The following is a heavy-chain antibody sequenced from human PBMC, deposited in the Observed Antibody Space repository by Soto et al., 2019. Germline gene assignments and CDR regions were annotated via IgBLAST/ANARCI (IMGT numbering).Heavy chain of an antibody. V-gene: IGHV3-64D*06. CDR1: GLTFSSYA. CDR3: VKAARITMIVVVEDAFDI. Sequence: GGSLRLSCSASGLTFSSYAMHWVRQAPGKGLEYVSAISSNGGSTYYADSVKGRFTISRDNSKNTLYLQMSSLRAEDTAVYYCVKAARITMIVVVEDAFDIWGQGTMVTVSS. CDR2: ISSNGGST. D-gene: IGHD3-22*01. J-gene: IGHJ3*02.